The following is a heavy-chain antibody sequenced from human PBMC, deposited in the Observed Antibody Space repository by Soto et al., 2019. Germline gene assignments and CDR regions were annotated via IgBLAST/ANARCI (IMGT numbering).Heavy chain of an antibody. D-gene: IGHD6-19*01. Sequence: GESLKISCNCSGYSFTIYWIGWVRQMPGKGLEWMGLFNPADSDTRYRSSFQGQVTFSADKSISTAYLQWSSLKPSDTAMYYCARVTVTGTSYYFDYWGQGTRVTVSS. CDR1: GYSFTIYW. CDR2: FNPADSDT. J-gene: IGHJ4*03. CDR3: ARVTVTGTSYYFDY. V-gene: IGHV5-51*01.